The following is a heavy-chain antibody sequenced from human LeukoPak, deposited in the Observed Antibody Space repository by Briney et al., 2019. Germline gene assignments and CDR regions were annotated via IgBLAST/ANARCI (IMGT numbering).Heavy chain of an antibody. Sequence: ASVKVSCKVSGGIFGSYAINWVRQAPGQGLEWLGRIIPIFDTQNYAQTFQGRVTISADKSTRTVYMELTSLRSEDTASYYCAKGSRLREAGSYRFWGQGTLVTVSS. CDR1: GGIFGSYA. CDR2: IIPIFDTQ. D-gene: IGHD3-16*02. J-gene: IGHJ4*02. CDR3: AKGSRLREAGSYRF. V-gene: IGHV1-69*06.